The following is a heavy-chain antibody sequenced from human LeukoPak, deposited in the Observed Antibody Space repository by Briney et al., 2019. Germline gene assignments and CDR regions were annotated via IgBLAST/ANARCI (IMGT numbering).Heavy chain of an antibody. CDR1: GFTFSSYD. Sequence: GGSLRLSCAASGFTFSSYDMHWVRQATGKGLEWVSAIGTAGDTYYPGSVKGRFTISRENAKNSLYLQMNSLRAGDTAVYYCARVSIVGALDYWGQGTLVTVSS. D-gene: IGHD1-26*01. CDR3: ARVSIVGALDY. V-gene: IGHV3-13*01. CDR2: IGTAGDT. J-gene: IGHJ4*02.